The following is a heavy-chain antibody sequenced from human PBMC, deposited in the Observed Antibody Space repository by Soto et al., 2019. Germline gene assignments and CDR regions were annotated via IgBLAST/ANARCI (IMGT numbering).Heavy chain of an antibody. CDR1: RGSISTYY. V-gene: IGHV4-59*03. J-gene: IGHJ5*02. Sequence: SETLSLTCTVSRGSISTYYWAWIRQPPGKGLEWIGYIHYSGTSDYNPSLKSRVTISVDTSKNQLSLQLKSLTAADTAMYYCAIATATPIRFDPRRHGALVTVSS. CDR3: AIATATPIRFDP. CDR2: IHYSGTS. D-gene: IGHD4-17*01.